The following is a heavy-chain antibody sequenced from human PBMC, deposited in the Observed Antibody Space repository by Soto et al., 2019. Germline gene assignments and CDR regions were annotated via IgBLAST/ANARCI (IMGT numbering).Heavy chain of an antibody. CDR1: GYTFTSYG. Sequence: QVQLVQSGAEVKKPGASVKVSCKASGYTFTSYGISWVRQAPGQGLEWMGWISAYNGNTNYAQKLQGRVTMTTDTSTSTAYMELRSLRSDDTAVYYCARGWYYDILTCYYPTTYGMDVWGQGTTVTVSS. J-gene: IGHJ6*02. CDR2: ISAYNGNT. V-gene: IGHV1-18*01. D-gene: IGHD3-9*01. CDR3: ARGWYYDILTCYYPTTYGMDV.